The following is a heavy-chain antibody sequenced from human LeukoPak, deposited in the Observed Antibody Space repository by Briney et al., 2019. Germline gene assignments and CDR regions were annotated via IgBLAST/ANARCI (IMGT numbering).Heavy chain of an antibody. CDR1: GFTFNDHA. J-gene: IGHJ3*01. Sequence: GGSLRLSCAASGFTFNDHAMYWVREAPGKGLEWVSGINWNSDKIGYADSVKGRFTTSRDDAKNSLFLQMNSLRAEDTALYYCARASYYYDTTGLGAVDVWGQGTMVTVSS. CDR3: ARASYYYDTTGLGAVDV. D-gene: IGHD3-22*01. CDR2: INWNSDKI. V-gene: IGHV3-9*01.